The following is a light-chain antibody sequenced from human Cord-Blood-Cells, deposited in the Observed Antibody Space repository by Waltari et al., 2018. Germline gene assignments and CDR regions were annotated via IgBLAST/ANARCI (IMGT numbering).Light chain of an antibody. CDR3: GTWDSSLSAYV. Sequence: QSVLTQPPSVSAAPGQKVTISCSGSSSNIANNYVSWYQQLPGTATKLLIYDKNKRPSGIPDLFSGSKSGTSATLGITGLQTGDEADYYCGTWDSSLSAYVFGTGTKVTVL. CDR2: DKN. CDR1: SSNIANNY. J-gene: IGLJ1*01. V-gene: IGLV1-51*01.